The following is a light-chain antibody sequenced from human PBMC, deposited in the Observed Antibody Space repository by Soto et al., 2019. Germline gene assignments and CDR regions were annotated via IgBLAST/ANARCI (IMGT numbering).Light chain of an antibody. CDR1: SSNIGSNY. V-gene: IGLV1-47*02. J-gene: IGLJ1*01. Sequence: QSVLTQPPSASGTPGQRVTISCSGGSSNIGSNYVNWYQQLPGTAPKLLIYGNNQRPSGVPDRFSGSRSGTSASLAISGLRSEDEAYYYCQTYYRSQSGHGLGTGTK. CDR2: GNN. CDR3: QTYYRSQSGHG.